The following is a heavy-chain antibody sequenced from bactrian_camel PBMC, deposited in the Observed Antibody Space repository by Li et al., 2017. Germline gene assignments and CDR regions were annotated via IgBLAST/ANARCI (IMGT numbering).Heavy chain of an antibody. CDR3: ALDPASGKTSWVYHLLPRPTFGF. J-gene: IGHJ6*01. Sequence: HVQLVESGGGSVQAGGSLRLSCAASGLTFSTSPMTWVRQAPGKGLEWLASIRGDGSATYYADSVKGRFTISKDSSKNILYLQMNGLKPEDAATYYCALDPASGKTSWVYHLLPRPTFGFWGKGTQVTVS. V-gene: IGHV3S6*01. CDR1: GLTFSTSP. CDR2: IRGDGSAT. D-gene: IGHD2*01.